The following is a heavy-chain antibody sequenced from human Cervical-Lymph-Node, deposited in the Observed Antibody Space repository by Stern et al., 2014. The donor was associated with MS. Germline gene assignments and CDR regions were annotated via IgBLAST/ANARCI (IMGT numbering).Heavy chain of an antibody. CDR1: GFSLTTAGVG. CDR3: AHSRVKYCRGGTCYSSLFDY. D-gene: IGHD2-15*01. CDR2: IYWDDDT. J-gene: IGHJ4*02. V-gene: IGHV2-5*02. Sequence: VTLRESGPTLVKPTQTLTLTCTLSGFSLTTAGVGVGWIRQPPGKALQWLAIIYWDDDTLYSPSLKNRLTITKDTSKNQVVLTMTNVDPVDTATYYCAHSRVKYCRGGTCYSSLFDYWGQGTLLTVSS.